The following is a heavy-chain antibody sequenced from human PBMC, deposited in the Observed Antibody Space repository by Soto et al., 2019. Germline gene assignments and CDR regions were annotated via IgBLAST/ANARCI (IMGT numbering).Heavy chain of an antibody. Sequence: EVQLVESGGGLVKPGGSLRLTCAASGFTFSSYSMNWGRQAPGKELEWVSSISSSSSYIYYADSVKGRFTISRDNAKNSLYLQMNSLRAEDTAVYYCARGYCSGGSCGGAPSWFDPWGQGTLVTVSS. J-gene: IGHJ5*02. CDR2: ISSSSSYI. V-gene: IGHV3-21*01. CDR3: ARGYCSGGSCGGAPSWFDP. CDR1: GFTFSSYS. D-gene: IGHD2-15*01.